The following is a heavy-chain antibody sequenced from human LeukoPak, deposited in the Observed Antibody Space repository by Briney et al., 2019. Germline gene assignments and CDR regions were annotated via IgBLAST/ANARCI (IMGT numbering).Heavy chain of an antibody. V-gene: IGHV1-2*02. Sequence: ASVKVSCKASGYTFTGYYMHWVRQAPGQGLEWMGWINPNSGGTNYAQKFQGRVTMTRDTSISTAYMELSRLRSDDTAVYYCARLHRRGYSYGEFDYWGQGTLVTVSS. J-gene: IGHJ4*02. CDR3: ARLHRRGYSYGEFDY. D-gene: IGHD5-18*01. CDR1: GYTFTGYY. CDR2: INPNSGGT.